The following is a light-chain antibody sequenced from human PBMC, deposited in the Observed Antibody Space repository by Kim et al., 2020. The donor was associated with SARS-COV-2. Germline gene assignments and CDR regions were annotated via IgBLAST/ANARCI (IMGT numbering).Light chain of an antibody. CDR3: NSRDSGDKVN. CDR1: SLRSYY. Sequence: SSELTQDPDVSVALGQTVRITCQGDSLRSYYATWYQQKPGQAPILVIYGKNNRPSGIPDRFSGSSSGNTASLTITGAQAEDEADYYCNSRDSGDKVNFGGGTQLTVL. V-gene: IGLV3-19*01. J-gene: IGLJ2*01. CDR2: GKN.